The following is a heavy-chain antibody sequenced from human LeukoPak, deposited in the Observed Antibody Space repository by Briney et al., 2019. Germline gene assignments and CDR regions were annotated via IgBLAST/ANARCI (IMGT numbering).Heavy chain of an antibody. CDR2: ISGSGGST. D-gene: IGHD4-17*01. V-gene: IGHV3-23*01. CDR3: AKDRGDYVSFGY. J-gene: IGHJ4*02. Sequence: GGSLRLSCAASGFTFSSYAMSWVRQAPGKGPEWVSAISGSGGSTYYADSVKGRFTISRDNSKNTLYLQMNSLRAEDTAVYYCAKDRGDYVSFGYWGQGTLVTVSS. CDR1: GFTFSSYA.